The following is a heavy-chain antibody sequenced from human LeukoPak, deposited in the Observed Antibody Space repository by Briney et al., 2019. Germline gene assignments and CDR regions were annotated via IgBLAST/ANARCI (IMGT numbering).Heavy chain of an antibody. CDR2: ISGSGSDT. CDR3: ARQFSGWTTY. D-gene: IGHD6-19*01. CDR1: GFTFVSYA. J-gene: IGHJ4*02. Sequence: PGGSRRLSCAASGFTFVSYAMSWVRQVPGKGLEWVSAISGSGSDTYYADSVKGRFTISRDNAENSVYLQMNSLRDEDTAVYYCARQFSGWTTYWGQGTLVTVSS. V-gene: IGHV3-23*01.